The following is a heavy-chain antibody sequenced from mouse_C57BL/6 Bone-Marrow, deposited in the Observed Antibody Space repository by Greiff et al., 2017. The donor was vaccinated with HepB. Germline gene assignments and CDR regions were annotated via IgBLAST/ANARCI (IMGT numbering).Heavy chain of an antibody. J-gene: IGHJ3*01. V-gene: IGHV1-19*01. CDR3: ARGRYGNYPGWFAY. CDR1: GYTFTDYY. CDR2: INPYNGGT. Sequence: VQLQQSGPVLVKPGASVKMSCKASGYTFTDYYMNWVKQSHGKSLEWIGVINPYNGGTSYNQKFKGKATLTVDKSSSTAYMELNSLTSEDSAVYYCARGRYGNYPGWFAYWGQGTLVTVSA. D-gene: IGHD2-1*01.